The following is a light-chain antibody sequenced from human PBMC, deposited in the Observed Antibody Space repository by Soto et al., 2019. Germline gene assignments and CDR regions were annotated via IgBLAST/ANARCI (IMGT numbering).Light chain of an antibody. Sequence: QSVLTQPPSVSAAPGQKVTISCSGSSSNLGNNYVSWYQQLPGTAPKLLIYDNNKRPSGIPDRFSGSRSGTSATLGITGLQTGDEADYYCGTWDSSLSAYVFGAGTKLTVL. CDR2: DNN. CDR3: GTWDSSLSAYV. J-gene: IGLJ1*01. V-gene: IGLV1-51*01. CDR1: SSNLGNNY.